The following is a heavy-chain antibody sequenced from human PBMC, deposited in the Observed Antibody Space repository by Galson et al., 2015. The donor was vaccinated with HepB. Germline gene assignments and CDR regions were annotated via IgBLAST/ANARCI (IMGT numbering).Heavy chain of an antibody. CDR2: ISAYNDNT. D-gene: IGHD3-22*01. Sequence: SVKVSCKASGFTFTDHGFSWVRQAPGQGLEWLGWISAYNDNTKYAHKVQGRITMRTGTSATTVYMELRSLRSDDTAVYYCARERTLDYSSSASDAFDLWGQGTMITVTS. V-gene: IGHV1-18*01. CDR1: GFTFTDHG. CDR3: ARERTLDYSSSASDAFDL. J-gene: IGHJ3*01.